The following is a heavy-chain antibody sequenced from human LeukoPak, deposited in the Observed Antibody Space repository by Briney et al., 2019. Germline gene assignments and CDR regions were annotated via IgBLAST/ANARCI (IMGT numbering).Heavy chain of an antibody. CDR1: GFTFSTYW. D-gene: IGHD5-24*01. V-gene: IGHV3-74*01. CDR2: INSDGGRT. J-gene: IGHJ4*01. Sequence: GGSLRLSCAASGFTFSTYWMHWVRQVPGKGLVWLSQINSDGGRTRYADSVKGRLTISRDNAKNTVYLQMNSLRAEDTAMYYCARGRNGFFDYWGHGTLVTVSS. CDR3: ARGRNGFFDY.